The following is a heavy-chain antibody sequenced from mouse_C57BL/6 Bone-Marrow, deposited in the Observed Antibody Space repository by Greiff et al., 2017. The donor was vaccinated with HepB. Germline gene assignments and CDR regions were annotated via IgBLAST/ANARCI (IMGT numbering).Heavy chain of an antibody. Sequence: VQLQQPGAELVKPGASVTLSCTASGYTFTSYWMHWVKQRPGQGLEWIGMIHPNSGSTNYNEKFKSKATLTVDKSTSTSYMQLSSLTSEDSAVYYCARRDWPDYWGQGTTLTVSS. V-gene: IGHV1-64*01. CDR3: ARRDWPDY. D-gene: IGHD4-1*01. J-gene: IGHJ2*01. CDR2: IHPNSGST. CDR1: GYTFTSYW.